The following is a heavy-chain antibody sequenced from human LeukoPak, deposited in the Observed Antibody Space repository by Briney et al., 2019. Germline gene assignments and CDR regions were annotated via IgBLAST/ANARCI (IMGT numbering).Heavy chain of an antibody. J-gene: IGHJ4*02. V-gene: IGHV1-69*05. D-gene: IGHD2-21*01. Sequence: EASVKVSCKASGGTFSSYAISWVRRAPGQGLEWMGGIIPIFGTANYAQKFQGRVTITTDESTTTAYMELRSLRSEDTAVYYCARDLGYRGGDCYVHAFDYWGQGTLVTVSS. CDR1: GGTFSSYA. CDR3: ARDLGYRGGDCYVHAFDY. CDR2: IIPIFGTA.